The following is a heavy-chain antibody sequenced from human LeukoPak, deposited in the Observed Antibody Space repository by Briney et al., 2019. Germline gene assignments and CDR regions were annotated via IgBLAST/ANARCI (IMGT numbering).Heavy chain of an antibody. CDR1: GSTFSSYG. J-gene: IGHJ4*02. CDR2: IRYDGSNK. D-gene: IGHD4-23*01. V-gene: IGHV3-30*02. CDR3: AKDGALYGGNTYFDY. Sequence: GVSLRLSCAASGSTFSSYGMHWVGQGPGKGLERVAFIRYDGSNKYYADSVKGRFTLSRDNSKNTLYLQMNSLRAEDTAVYYCAKDGALYGGNTYFDYWGQGTLVTVSS.